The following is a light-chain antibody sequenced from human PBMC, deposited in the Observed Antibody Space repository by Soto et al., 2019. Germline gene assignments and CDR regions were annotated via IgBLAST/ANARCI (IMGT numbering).Light chain of an antibody. CDR2: KAS. Sequence: DVQMTQSPSTRSASVGDRVTITCRASQSGSSWLAWYQQKPGKAPKLLIYKASTLESGVPSNFSGSGSGTEFTLTISSLQPEDFATYYCQQYNSYPWTFGQGTKVDVK. V-gene: IGKV1-5*03. CDR3: QQYNSYPWT. CDR1: QSGSSW. J-gene: IGKJ1*01.